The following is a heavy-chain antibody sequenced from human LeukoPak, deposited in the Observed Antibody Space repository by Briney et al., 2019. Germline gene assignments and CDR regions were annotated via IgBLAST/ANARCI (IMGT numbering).Heavy chain of an antibody. Sequence: GGSLRLSCAASGFTFSSFDMHWVRQPTGQGLECVSTIGTASDTYYPGSVGGRFTLSRDNAKNSLYLQMNSLTAGDTAVYYCARGPPRGKYYYMDVWGKGTTVTVSS. V-gene: IGHV3-13*01. CDR1: GFTFSSFD. J-gene: IGHJ6*03. CDR2: IGTASDT. D-gene: IGHD1-1*01. CDR3: ARGPPRGKYYYMDV.